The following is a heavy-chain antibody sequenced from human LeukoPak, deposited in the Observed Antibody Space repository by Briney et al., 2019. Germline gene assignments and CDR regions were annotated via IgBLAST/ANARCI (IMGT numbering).Heavy chain of an antibody. D-gene: IGHD2-2*01. J-gene: IGHJ5*02. CDR3: ARDCGCSSTSCYQNWFDP. CDR1: GFTFSDYY. Sequence: GGTLTLSCAASGFTFSDYYLSWIRQPPGKGLEWVSYISGYSYTDYADSVKGRFTISRDNAKNSLYLHMNSLRAEDTAVYYCARDCGCSSTSCYQNWFDPWGQGTLVTVSS. CDR2: ISGYSYT. V-gene: IGHV3-11*05.